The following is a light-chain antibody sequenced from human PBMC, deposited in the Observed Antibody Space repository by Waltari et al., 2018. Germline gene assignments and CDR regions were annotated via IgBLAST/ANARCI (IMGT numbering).Light chain of an antibody. V-gene: IGKV3-20*01. Sequence: ELVLTQSPGTLSLSPGERATLSCRASQSLSGTLAWYQQKPGQAPRLLIYEVSSRASGIPDRFSGSGSRTDFSLTISRLEPEDFAVYYCQKYGTLPATFGQGTKVDIK. CDR3: QKYGTLPAT. J-gene: IGKJ1*01. CDR1: QSLSGT. CDR2: EVS.